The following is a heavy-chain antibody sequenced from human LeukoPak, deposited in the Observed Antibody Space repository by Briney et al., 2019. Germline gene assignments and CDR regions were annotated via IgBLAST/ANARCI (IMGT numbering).Heavy chain of an antibody. CDR1: GCTFSTYD. CDR2: ISSTGSNI. J-gene: IGHJ4*02. D-gene: IGHD3-22*01. Sequence: GGSLRLSCAASGCTFSTYDMNWVLQAPGKGLEGVSYISSTGSNIYYADSVKGRFTISRDNAKNSLYLLMNSLRTEDTAVYYCAATYYYDGSGDYWGQGTLVTVSS. V-gene: IGHV3-48*03. CDR3: AATYYYDGSGDY.